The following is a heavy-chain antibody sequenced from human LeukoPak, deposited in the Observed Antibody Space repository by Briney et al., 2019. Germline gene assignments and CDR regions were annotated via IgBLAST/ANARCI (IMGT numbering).Heavy chain of an antibody. V-gene: IGHV1-2*02. CDR2: INPKSGGT. J-gene: IGHJ5*02. CDR3: AKEGGYCSGGTCYPWWFYA. Sequence: ASVKVSCKASGYTFTTYYVHWVRQAPGQEIEWMGWINPKSGGTNYAQKFQGRVTMTRDTAITTVYMELNSLRSDDTAVYYCAKEGGYCSGGTCYPWWFYAWGQGTLVTVSS. D-gene: IGHD2-15*01. CDR1: GYTFTTYY.